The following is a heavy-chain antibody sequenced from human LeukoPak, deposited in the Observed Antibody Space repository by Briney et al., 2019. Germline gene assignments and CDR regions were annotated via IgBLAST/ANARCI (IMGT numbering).Heavy chain of an antibody. V-gene: IGHV3-11*04. CDR1: GFTFSDYY. CDR3: ASAPSGWDYYMDV. D-gene: IGHD6-19*01. J-gene: IGHJ6*03. CDR2: ISSSDSTI. Sequence: PGGSLRLSCAASGFTFSDYYMSWIRQAPGKGLEWVSYISSSDSTIYYADSVKGRFTISRDNAKNSLYLQMNSLRAEDTAVYYCASAPSGWDYYMDVWGKGTTVSVSS.